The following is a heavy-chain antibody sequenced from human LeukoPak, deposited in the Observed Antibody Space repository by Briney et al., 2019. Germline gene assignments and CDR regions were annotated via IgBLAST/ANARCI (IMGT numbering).Heavy chain of an antibody. D-gene: IGHD4-23*01. V-gene: IGHV4-59*01. CDR3: ARNHGGWFDS. CDR2: IYYSGST. J-gene: IGHJ5*01. CDR1: GASISSYY. Sequence: PSETLSLTCTVSGASISSYYWSWIRQPPGKGLEWIGYIYYSGSTNYNPSLKSRVTISVDTSKNQFSLKLNSVTAADTAVYYCARNHGGWFDSWGQGTLVTVSS.